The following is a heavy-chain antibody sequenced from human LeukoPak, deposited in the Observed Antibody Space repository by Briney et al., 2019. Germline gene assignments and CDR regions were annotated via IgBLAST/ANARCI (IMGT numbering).Heavy chain of an antibody. V-gene: IGHV1-18*01. J-gene: IGHJ6*03. CDR2: ISAYNGNT. CDR1: GYTFTSYG. CDR3: ARDGLAVVVPAAMRSLYYYYMDV. Sequence: ASVKVSCKASGYTFTSYGISCVRQAPVQGLEWMGWISAYNGNTNYAQKLQGRVTMTTDTSTSTAYMELRSLRSDDTAVYYCARDGLAVVVPAAMRSLYYYYMDVWGKGTTVTISS. D-gene: IGHD2-2*01.